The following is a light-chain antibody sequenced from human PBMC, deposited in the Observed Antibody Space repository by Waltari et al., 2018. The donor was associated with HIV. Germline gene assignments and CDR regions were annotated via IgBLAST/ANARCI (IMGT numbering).Light chain of an antibody. CDR1: SSNIGNNV. Sequence: QSVFTQPPSVSAAPGHKVTISCSGGSSNIGNNVVSWYQQLPGTAPKLLIYDTDKRPSGIPDRFSGSKSGTSATLAITGLQTGDEADYYCGTWDSSLSLLVFGGGTKLTVL. V-gene: IGLV1-51*01. CDR3: GTWDSSLSLLV. J-gene: IGLJ2*01. CDR2: DTD.